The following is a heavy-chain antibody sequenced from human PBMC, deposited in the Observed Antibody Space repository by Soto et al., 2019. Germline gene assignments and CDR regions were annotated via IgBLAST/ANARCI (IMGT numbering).Heavy chain of an antibody. J-gene: IGHJ4*02. D-gene: IGHD3-3*01. CDR2: ISGSGGST. CDR3: AKDRFGSGYYTGDFDY. V-gene: IGHV3-23*01. CDR1: GFTFSGYA. Sequence: PGGSLRLSCAASGFTFSGYAMSWVRQSPGKGLEWVSAISGSGGSTYYADSVKGRFTISRDNSKNTLYLQMNSLRAEDTAVYYCAKDRFGSGYYTGDFDYWGQGTLVTVSS.